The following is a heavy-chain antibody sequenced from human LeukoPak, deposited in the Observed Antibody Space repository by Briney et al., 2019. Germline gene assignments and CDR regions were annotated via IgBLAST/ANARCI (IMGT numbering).Heavy chain of an antibody. V-gene: IGHV3-48*03. D-gene: IGHD3-22*01. CDR3: AKDQGTYYYDSSGYLGLGNWFDP. CDR1: GFTFSSYE. Sequence: GGSLRLSCAASGFTFSSYEMNWVRQAPGKGLEWVSYISSSSSTIYYADSVKGRFTISRDNSKNTLYLQMNSLRAEDTAVYYCAKDQGTYYYDSSGYLGLGNWFDPWGQGTLVTVSS. CDR2: ISSSSSTI. J-gene: IGHJ5*02.